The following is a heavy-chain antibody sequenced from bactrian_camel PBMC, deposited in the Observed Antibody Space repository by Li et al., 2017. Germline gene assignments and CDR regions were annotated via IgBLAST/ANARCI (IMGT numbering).Heavy chain of an antibody. CDR1: GYTSSTLKNIC. V-gene: IGHV3-3*01. CDR2: LNRAGVST. D-gene: IGHD5*01. J-gene: IGHJ4*01. CDR3: AADRLVCLSTDTRAEWHY. Sequence: QVQLVESGGGSVQAGGSLRLSCAASGYTSSTLKNICMGWFRQAPGKEREGIVSLNRAGVSTYRTDSVKGRFTISHDAAKSTTYLQMTSLKPEDTGMYYCAADRLVCLSTDTRAEWHYWGQGTQVTVS.